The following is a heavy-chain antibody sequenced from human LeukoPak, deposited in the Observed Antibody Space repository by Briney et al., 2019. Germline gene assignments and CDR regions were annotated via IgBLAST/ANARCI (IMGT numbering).Heavy chain of an antibody. CDR3: ASGIVGASFDY. CDR2: IIPILGIA. Sequence: WASVKVSCKASGGTFSSYAISWVRPAPGQGLEWMGRIIPILGIANYAQKFQGRVTITADKSTSTAYMELSSLRSEETAVYYCASGIVGASFDYWGQGTLVTVSS. J-gene: IGHJ4*02. D-gene: IGHD1-26*01. V-gene: IGHV1-69*04. CDR1: GGTFSSYA.